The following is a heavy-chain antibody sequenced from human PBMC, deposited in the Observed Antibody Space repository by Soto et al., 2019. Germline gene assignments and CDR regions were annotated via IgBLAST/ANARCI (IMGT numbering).Heavy chain of an antibody. CDR1: GDSIIGIYH. V-gene: IGHV4-38-2*01. Sequence: SETLSLTCAVSGDSIIGIYHWAWIRQSPGRGLEWIASIYHTGTTYYNPSLKSRVTISVDTSKNQFSLKLSSVTAADTAVYYCPRQKRIAAAEMVDYWGQGTLVTFSS. J-gene: IGHJ4*02. CDR2: IYHTGTT. D-gene: IGHD6-13*01. CDR3: PRQKRIAAAEMVDY.